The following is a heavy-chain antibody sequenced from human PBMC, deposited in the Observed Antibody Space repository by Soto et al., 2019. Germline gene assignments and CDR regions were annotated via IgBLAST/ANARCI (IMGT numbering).Heavy chain of an antibody. J-gene: IGHJ6*02. CDR2: ITTSGTTI. CDR3: GKGRSYYYYYGVDV. D-gene: IGHD1-26*01. V-gene: IGHV3-11*01. Sequence: GGSLRLSCAASGFTFSDYDMSWIRQAPGKGLEWVSYITTSGTTIYYADSVRGRFTVSRDNSKNTLYLQMNSLRAEDTAVYYCGKGRSYYYYYGVDVWGQGTTVTVSS. CDR1: GFTFSDYD.